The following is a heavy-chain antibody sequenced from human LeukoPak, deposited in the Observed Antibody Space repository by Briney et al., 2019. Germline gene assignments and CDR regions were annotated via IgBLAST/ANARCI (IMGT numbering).Heavy chain of an antibody. D-gene: IGHD1-1*01. CDR2: INTDGTST. V-gene: IGHV3-74*01. Sequence: GGSLRLSCAVSGFTFSRYWMHWVRQAPGKGLVWVSRINTDGTSTNYAYSVKGLFTISRDNAKNTLYLQMNSLRDEDTAVYYCVKDRTREGNRLFENWGQGTLVTVSS. CDR1: GFTFSRYW. J-gene: IGHJ4*02. CDR3: VKDRTREGNRLFEN.